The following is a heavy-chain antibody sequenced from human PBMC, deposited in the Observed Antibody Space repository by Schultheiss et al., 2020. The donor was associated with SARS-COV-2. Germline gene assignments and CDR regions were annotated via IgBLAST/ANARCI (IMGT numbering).Heavy chain of an antibody. J-gene: IGHJ4*02. CDR1: GFTVSSNY. CDR3: AREGIRGVVNPFDY. CDR2: IYSCGST. V-gene: IGHV3-66*03. D-gene: IGHD4-23*01. Sequence: GGSLRLSCAASGFTVSSNYMSWVRQAPGKGLEWVSVIYSCGSTYYADSVKGRFTISRDNSKNSLYLQMNSLRAEDTAVYYCAREGIRGVVNPFDYWGQGTLVTVSS.